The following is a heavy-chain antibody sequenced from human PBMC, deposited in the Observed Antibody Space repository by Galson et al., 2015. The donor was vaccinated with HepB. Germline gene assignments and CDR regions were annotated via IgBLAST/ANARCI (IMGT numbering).Heavy chain of an antibody. CDR2: INPNSGGT. V-gene: IGHV1-2*05. CDR3: ARERVDGDYGESLGYYYYGMDV. D-gene: IGHD4-17*01. CDR1: GYTFTGYY. J-gene: IGHJ6*02. Sequence: SVKVSCKASGYTFTGYYMHWVRQAPGQGLEWMGRINPNSGGTNYAQKFQGRVTMTRDTSISTAYMELSRLRSDDTVVYYCARERVDGDYGESLGYYYYGMDVWGQGTTVTVSS.